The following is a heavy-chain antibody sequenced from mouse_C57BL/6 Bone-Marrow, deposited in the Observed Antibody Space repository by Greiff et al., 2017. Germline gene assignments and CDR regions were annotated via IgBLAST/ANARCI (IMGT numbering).Heavy chain of an antibody. CDR2: IDPSDSYT. D-gene: IGHD1-1*01. J-gene: IGHJ1*03. Sequence: QVQLQQSGAELVKPGASVKLSCKASGYTFTSYWMQWVKQRPGQGLEWIGEIDPSDSYTNYNQKFKGKATLTVDTSSSTADMQLSSLTSEDSAVYYCARDYGSSLYWYFDVWGTGTTVTVSS. CDR1: GYTFTSYW. V-gene: IGHV1-50*01. CDR3: ARDYGSSLYWYFDV.